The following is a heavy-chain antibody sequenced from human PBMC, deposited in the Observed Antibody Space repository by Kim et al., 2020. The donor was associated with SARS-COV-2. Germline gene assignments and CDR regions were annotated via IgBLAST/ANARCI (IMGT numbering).Heavy chain of an antibody. D-gene: IGHD5-18*01. Sequence: SETLSLTCTVSGGSVSSGSYYWSWIRQSPGKGLEWIGYIYYSGSTNYNPSLKSRVTISVDTSKNQFSLKLSSVTAADTAVYYCAREGNSYGYRDGMDVWGQGTTVTVSS. V-gene: IGHV4-61*01. CDR3: AREGNSYGYRDGMDV. CDR1: GGSVSSGSYY. J-gene: IGHJ6*02. CDR2: IYYSGST.